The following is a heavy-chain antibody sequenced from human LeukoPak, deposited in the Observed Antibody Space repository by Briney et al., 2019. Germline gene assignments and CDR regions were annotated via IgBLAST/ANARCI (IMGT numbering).Heavy chain of an antibody. D-gene: IGHD3-10*01. CDR2: MNPNSGNT. Sequence: ASVKVSCKASEYTFTSYDINWVRQATGQGLEWMGWMNPNSGNTGYAQKFQGRVTITRDTSISTAYMELSSLRCEDTAVYYCARGSFYYGSGTYAFDIWGQGTMVTVSS. CDR3: ARGSFYYGSGTYAFDI. J-gene: IGHJ3*02. CDR1: EYTFTSYD. V-gene: IGHV1-8*03.